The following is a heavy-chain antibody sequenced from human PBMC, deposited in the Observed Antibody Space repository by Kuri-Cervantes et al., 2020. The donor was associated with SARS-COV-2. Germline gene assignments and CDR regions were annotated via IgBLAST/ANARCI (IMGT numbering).Heavy chain of an antibody. CDR3: ARDSLSRRKSSDYMDV. CDR1: GGTFSSYA. CDR2: IIPIFGTA. Sequence: SVKVSCKASGGTFSSYAISWVRQAPGQGLEWMGRIIPIFGTANYAQKFQGRVTITADESTSTAYMELSSLRSEDTAVYYCARDSLSRRKSSDYMDVWGKGTTVTVSS. V-gene: IGHV1-69*13. J-gene: IGHJ6*03.